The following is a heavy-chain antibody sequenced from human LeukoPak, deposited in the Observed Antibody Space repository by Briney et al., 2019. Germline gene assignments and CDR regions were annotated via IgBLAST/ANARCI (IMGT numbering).Heavy chain of an antibody. D-gene: IGHD5-12*01. CDR3: APQQTYSPYNWFDP. J-gene: IGHJ5*02. V-gene: IGHV3-74*03. CDR2: IHPDGSIT. CDR1: GFTISNYW. Sequence: GGSLRLSCVGSGFTISNYWMHWVRQAPGTGLVWVSRIHPDGSITTYADAVKGRFTISRDNAKNTLYLQMNSLRAEDTAVYYCAPQQTYSPYNWFDPWGQGTLVTVSS.